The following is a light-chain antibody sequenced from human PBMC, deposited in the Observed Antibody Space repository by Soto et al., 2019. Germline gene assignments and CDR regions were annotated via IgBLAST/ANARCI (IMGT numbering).Light chain of an antibody. Sequence: EIVMTQSPATLSVSPGERVTVSCRASQNVFTNLAWYQQKPSQAPRLLMYSASTRANGVPARFTGSGSGTEFTLTISSLQSEDFAIYYCQQYNDWYTFGQGTKLEIK. CDR3: QQYNDWYT. CDR1: QNVFTN. V-gene: IGKV3-15*01. J-gene: IGKJ2*01. CDR2: SAS.